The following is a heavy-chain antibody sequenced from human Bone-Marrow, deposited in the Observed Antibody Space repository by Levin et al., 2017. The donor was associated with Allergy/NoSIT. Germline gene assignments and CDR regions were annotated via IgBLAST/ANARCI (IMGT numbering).Heavy chain of an antibody. J-gene: IGHJ5*02. V-gene: IGHV1-24*01. D-gene: IGHD2-15*01. CDR2: FNAEDGGK. Sequence: ASVKVSCKVSGYTLTDLSMHWVRQAPGKGLEWMATFNAEDGGKIYAQNFRGRVTMTEDTSTDTAYMHLSSLTSEDTAVYYCATGGVPLLSSWFDPWGQGTLVIVSS. CDR3: ATGGVPLLSSWFDP. CDR1: GYTLTDLS.